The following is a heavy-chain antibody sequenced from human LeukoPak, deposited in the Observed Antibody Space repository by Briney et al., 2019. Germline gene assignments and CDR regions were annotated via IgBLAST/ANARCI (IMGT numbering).Heavy chain of an antibody. CDR3: AKDVMNVLRYFDWNGPSFFDY. J-gene: IGHJ4*02. CDR1: GFTFSSYA. D-gene: IGHD3-9*01. CDR2: ISGSGGST. Sequence: PGGSLRLSCAASGFTFSSYAMSWVRQAPGKGLEWVSAISGSGGSTYYADSVKGRFTISRDNSKNTLYLQMNSLRAEDTAVYYCAKDVMNVLRYFDWNGPSFFDYWGQGTLVTVSS. V-gene: IGHV3-23*01.